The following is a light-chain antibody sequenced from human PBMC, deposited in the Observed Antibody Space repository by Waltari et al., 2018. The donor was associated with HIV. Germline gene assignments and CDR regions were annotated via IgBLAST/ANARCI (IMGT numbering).Light chain of an antibody. CDR2: DVD. J-gene: IGLJ3*02. Sequence: SAVTQPASVSGLPGQSITISCTGGDSDFGLYNFVSWSQQHPGRVPRLILYDVDSRAPGISDRFSGSRSGPTASLNISRLRAEDEADYYCASFTGDDTLLFGGGTKVTVL. CDR3: ASFTGDDTLL. CDR1: DSDFGLYNF. V-gene: IGLV2-14*03.